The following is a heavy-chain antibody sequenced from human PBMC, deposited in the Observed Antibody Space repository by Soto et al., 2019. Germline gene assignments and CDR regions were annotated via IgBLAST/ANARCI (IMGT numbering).Heavy chain of an antibody. CDR3: ARLPPGSGSYYNVYDPGAFDI. CDR1: GDSISSNSYF. V-gene: IGHV4-39*01. CDR2: IYYSGST. D-gene: IGHD3-10*01. Sequence: QLQLQESGPGLVKPSETLSLTCTVSGDSISSNSYFWGWIRQPPGKGLEWIGSIYYSGSTYYNPSLKSRVTISLDTSKNQFALKLSPLTAADTAVYYCARLPPGSGSYYNVYDPGAFDIWGQGTIVTVSS. J-gene: IGHJ3*02.